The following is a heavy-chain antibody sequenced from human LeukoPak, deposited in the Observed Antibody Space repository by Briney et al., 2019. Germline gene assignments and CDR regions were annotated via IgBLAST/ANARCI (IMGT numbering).Heavy chain of an antibody. CDR3: ARDGYNWADL. J-gene: IGHJ5*02. D-gene: IGHD5-24*01. CDR2: ISRISTAI. V-gene: IGHV3-48*01. Sequence: PGGPLRLSCAASGFTFDYFAMSWVRQTPGKGLEWIAYISRISTAIQHADSVKGRFTISRDNGENSLFLQMNGLRVEDTALYYCARDGYNWADLWGQGTLVTVSS. CDR1: GFTFDYFA.